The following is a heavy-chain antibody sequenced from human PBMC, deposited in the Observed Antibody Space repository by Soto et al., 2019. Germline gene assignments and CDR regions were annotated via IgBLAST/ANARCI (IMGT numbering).Heavy chain of an antibody. J-gene: IGHJ5*02. Sequence: PSETLSLTCTVSGGSVSSGSYYWSWIRQPPGKELEWIGYNYYSGSTNYNTSLKSRVTISVDTSKKQFSLKLSSVTAADTAVYYCARESEYYYDSSGYYYWFDPWGQGTLVTVSS. V-gene: IGHV4-61*01. D-gene: IGHD3-22*01. CDR1: GGSVSSGSYY. CDR3: ARESEYYYDSSGYYYWFDP. CDR2: NYYSGST.